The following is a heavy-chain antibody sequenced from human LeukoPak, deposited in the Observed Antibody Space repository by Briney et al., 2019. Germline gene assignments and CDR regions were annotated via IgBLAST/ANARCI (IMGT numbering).Heavy chain of an antibody. CDR2: ISGSGVGT. Sequence: GGSLRLSCAASGFTFSSYAMNWVRQAPGKGLEWVSAISGSGVGTYYADSVKGRFTISRDNSKNTLYLQMNSLRAEDTAVYYCAKSEGRYYYYGMDVWGQGTTVTVSS. J-gene: IGHJ6*02. CDR1: GFTFSSYA. CDR3: AKSEGRYYYYGMDV. V-gene: IGHV3-23*01.